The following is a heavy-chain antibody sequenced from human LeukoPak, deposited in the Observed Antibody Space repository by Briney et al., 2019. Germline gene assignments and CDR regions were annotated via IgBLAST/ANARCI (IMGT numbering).Heavy chain of an antibody. CDR2: INPSGGST. Sequence: ASVKVSCKASGYTFTSYYMHWVRQAPGQGLEWMGIINPSGGSTSYAQKFQGRVTTTRDMSTSTVYMELRSLRSDDTAVYYCARVPLNPIWFGELLWGPPYDYWGQGTLVSVSS. D-gene: IGHD3-10*01. J-gene: IGHJ4*02. V-gene: IGHV1-46*01. CDR3: ARVPLNPIWFGELLWGPPYDY. CDR1: GYTFTSYY.